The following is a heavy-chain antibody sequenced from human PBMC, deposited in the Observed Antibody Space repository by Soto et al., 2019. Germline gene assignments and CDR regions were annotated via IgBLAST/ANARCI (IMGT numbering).Heavy chain of an antibody. CDR3: ARGGGPSYYYYYYGMDV. CDR1: GGSFSGYY. V-gene: IGHV4-34*01. CDR2: INHSGST. J-gene: IGHJ6*02. D-gene: IGHD2-15*01. Sequence: SETLSLTCAVYGGSFSGYYWSWIRQPPGKGLEWIGEINHSGSTNYNPSLKSRVTISVDTSKNQFSLKLSSVTAADTAVYYCARGGGPSYYYYYYGMDVWGQGTTVTVSS.